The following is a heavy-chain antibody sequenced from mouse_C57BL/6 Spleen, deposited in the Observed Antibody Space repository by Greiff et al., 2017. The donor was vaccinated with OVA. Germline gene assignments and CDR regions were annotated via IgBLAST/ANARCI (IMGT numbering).Heavy chain of an antibody. CDR1: GFSFNTYA. Sequence: EVMLVESGGGLVQPKGSLKLSCAASGFSFNTYAMNWVRQAPGKGLEWVARIRSKSNNYATYYADSVKDRFTISRDDSESMLYLQMNNLKTEATAMYYCVRRSCYFDYCGHGTTLTVSS. CDR2: IRSKSNNYAT. CDR3: VRRSCYFDY. J-gene: IGHJ2*01. V-gene: IGHV10-1*01. D-gene: IGHD1-3*01.